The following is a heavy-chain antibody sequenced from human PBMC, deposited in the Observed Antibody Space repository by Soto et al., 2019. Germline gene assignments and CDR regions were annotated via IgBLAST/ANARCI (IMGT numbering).Heavy chain of an antibody. J-gene: IGHJ6*02. CDR3: ARDLVMDV. Sequence: QVQLVQSGAEVKEPGASVKVSCKASGYTYTSYAMDGVRQAPGQRLEWMGWINAGDGNTKYSQKFQGRVTITRDTSASTAYMELISLRSEDTAVYYCARDLVMDVWGQGTTVTVSS. V-gene: IGHV1-3*01. CDR2: INAGDGNT. CDR1: GYTYTSYA. D-gene: IGHD2-8*02.